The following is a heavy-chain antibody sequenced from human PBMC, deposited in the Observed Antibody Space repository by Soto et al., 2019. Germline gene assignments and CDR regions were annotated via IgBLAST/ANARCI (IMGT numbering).Heavy chain of an antibody. CDR3: AKDGEYCSSTSCYFYYYYGMDV. CDR1: GFTFSSYG. J-gene: IGHJ6*02. D-gene: IGHD2-2*01. Sequence: GGSLRLSCAASGFTFSSYGMHWVRQAPGKGLEWVAVISYDGSNKYYADSVKGRFTISRDNSKNTLYLQMNSLRAEDTAVYYCAKDGEYCSSTSCYFYYYYGMDVWGQGTTVTVSS. V-gene: IGHV3-30*18. CDR2: ISYDGSNK.